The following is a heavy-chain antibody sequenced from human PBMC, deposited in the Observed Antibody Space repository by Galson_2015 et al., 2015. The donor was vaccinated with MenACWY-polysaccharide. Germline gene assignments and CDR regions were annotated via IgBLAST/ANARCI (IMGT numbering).Heavy chain of an antibody. Sequence: SLRLSCAASGFTFSNYSMNWVRQAPGKGLEWVSYIRRTGPRIYYADSVKGRFTITRDNAKSLLFPQMNSLRADDTAVHYCVRDPHALDFWGQGTLVTVSS. V-gene: IGHV3-48*01. CDR2: IRRTGPRI. D-gene: IGHD2-2*01. CDR1: GFTFSNYS. CDR3: VRDPHALDF. J-gene: IGHJ4*02.